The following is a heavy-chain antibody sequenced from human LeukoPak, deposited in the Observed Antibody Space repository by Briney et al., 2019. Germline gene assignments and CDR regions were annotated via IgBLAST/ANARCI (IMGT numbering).Heavy chain of an antibody. CDR3: AKDYYGPSGGIDY. J-gene: IGHJ4*02. Sequence: PGRSLTLSCAASGFTFSNYGMHWVRQAPGKGLEWVAVIWYDGSNKYYADSVKGRFTISRDNSKTTLFLQMNGLRAEDTAVYYCAKDYYGPSGGIDYWGQGTLVTVS. CDR2: IWYDGSNK. V-gene: IGHV3-33*06. D-gene: IGHD3-10*01. CDR1: GFTFSNYG.